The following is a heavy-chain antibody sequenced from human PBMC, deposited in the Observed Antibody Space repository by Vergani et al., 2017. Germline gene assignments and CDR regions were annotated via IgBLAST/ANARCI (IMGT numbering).Heavy chain of an antibody. J-gene: IGHJ6*02. D-gene: IGHD2-15*01. CDR1: GYTFTSYG. CDR2: ISAYNGNT. CDR3: ARYCSGGSCHYYYYYGMDV. V-gene: IGHV1-18*01. Sequence: QVQLVQSGAEVKKPGASVKVSCKASGYTFTSYGISWVRQAPGQGLEWMGWISAYNGNTNYAQKLQGRVTMTTDTSTSTAYMELRSLRTDDTAVYYCARYCSGGSCHYYYYYGMDVWGQGTTVTVSS.